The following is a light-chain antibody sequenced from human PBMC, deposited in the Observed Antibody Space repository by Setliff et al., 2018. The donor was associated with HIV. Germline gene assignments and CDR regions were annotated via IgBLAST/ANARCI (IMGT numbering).Light chain of an antibody. CDR2: QDS. Sequence: SYELTQPPSVSVSPGQTASITCSGDKLGDKYACWYQQKPGQSPVLVIYQDSKRPSGIPERFSGSNSGNTATLTISETQAMDEADYYCQAWDSSLYVFGTGTKVTVL. J-gene: IGLJ1*01. CDR3: QAWDSSLYV. V-gene: IGLV3-1*01. CDR1: KLGDKY.